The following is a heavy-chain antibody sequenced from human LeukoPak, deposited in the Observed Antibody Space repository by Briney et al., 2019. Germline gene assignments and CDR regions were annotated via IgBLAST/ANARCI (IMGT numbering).Heavy chain of an antibody. CDR1: GFTFTSSA. J-gene: IGHJ3*02. V-gene: IGHV1-58*02. Sequence: GASVKVSCKASGFTFTSSAMQWVRHARGQRLEWIGRIVASSGYTSYAQNFQERVTITRDMSTSTAYMELSSLRSEDTAVYYCAANTPRVVREDAFDIWGQGTMVTVSS. D-gene: IGHD2-21*01. CDR3: AANTPRVVREDAFDI. CDR2: IVASSGYT.